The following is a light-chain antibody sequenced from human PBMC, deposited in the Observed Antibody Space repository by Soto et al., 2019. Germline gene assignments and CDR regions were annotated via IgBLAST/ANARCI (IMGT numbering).Light chain of an antibody. CDR1: QSVSSY. J-gene: IGKJ5*01. CDR3: QQYNNWPPIT. Sequence: EIVLTQSPATLSLSPGERATLSCRASQSVSSYLAWYQQKPGQAPRLLIYDASNRATGIPARFSGSGSGTDFTLPISSLQSEDFGVYYCQQYNNWPPITFGQGTRLEIK. V-gene: IGKV3-11*01. CDR2: DAS.